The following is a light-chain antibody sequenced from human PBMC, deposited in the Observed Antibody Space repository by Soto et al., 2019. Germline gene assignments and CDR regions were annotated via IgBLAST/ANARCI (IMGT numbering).Light chain of an antibody. V-gene: IGLV2-11*01. J-gene: IGLJ1*01. CDR3: CSYAGSYTIYV. CDR1: SSDVGSYNR. CDR2: DVS. Sequence: QSALTQPRSVSGSPGQSVTISCTGTSSDVGSYNRVSWYQQHPGKAPKVMIYDVSQRPSGVPDRFSGSKSGNTASLTISGLQAEDEADHYCCSYAGSYTIYVFGTGTKLTVL.